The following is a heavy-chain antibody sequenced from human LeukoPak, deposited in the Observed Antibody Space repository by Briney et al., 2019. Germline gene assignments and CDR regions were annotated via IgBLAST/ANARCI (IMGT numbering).Heavy chain of an antibody. D-gene: IGHD2-15*01. J-gene: IGHJ5*02. CDR1: GGSVSSGSYY. Sequence: SETLSLTCTVSGGSVSSGSYYWSWIRQPPGKGLEWIGYIYYSGSTNYNPSLKSRVTISVDTSKNQFSLKLSSVTAADTAVYYCARGVVAARFWFDPWGQGTLVTVSS. CDR2: IYYSGST. V-gene: IGHV4-61*01. CDR3: ARGVVAARFWFDP.